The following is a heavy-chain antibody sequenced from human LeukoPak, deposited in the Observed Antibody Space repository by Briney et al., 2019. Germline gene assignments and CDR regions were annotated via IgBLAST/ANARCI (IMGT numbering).Heavy chain of an antibody. J-gene: IGHJ4*02. D-gene: IGHD5-12*01. Sequence: PWETLSLTCTVSGGSISSYYWSWIRQPPGKGLDWIGYIYDIGSTSYNPSLKRRVTISVDTSSNQFSLMLTSVTAADTAVYYCARGTKTGYTGYDWNYWGQGSLLSVSS. CDR1: GGSISSYY. CDR2: IYDIGST. V-gene: IGHV4-59*01. CDR3: ARGTKTGYTGYDWNY.